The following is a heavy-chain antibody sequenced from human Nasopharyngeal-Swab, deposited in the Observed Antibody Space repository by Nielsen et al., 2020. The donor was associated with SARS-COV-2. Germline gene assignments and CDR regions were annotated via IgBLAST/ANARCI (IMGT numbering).Heavy chain of an antibody. D-gene: IGHD2-15*01. CDR1: GFTFSSYW. CDR3: ARAPDCGGGSCNSYNYYGMDV. Sequence: GESLKISCAASGFTFSSYWMHWVRQPHGTGLVWVSRSNRDGTYTTYADSVEGRFTISRDNAKNTLFLQMYSLRAEDTAVYYCARAPDCGGGSCNSYNYYGMDVWGQGTTVTVSS. J-gene: IGHJ6*02. CDR2: SNRDGTYT. V-gene: IGHV3-74*01.